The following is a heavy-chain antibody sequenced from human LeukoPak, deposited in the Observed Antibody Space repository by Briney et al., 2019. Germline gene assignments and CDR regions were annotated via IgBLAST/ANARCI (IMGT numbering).Heavy chain of an antibody. V-gene: IGHV3-23*01. CDR1: GFTFSSYA. CDR3: AKGTHLTYYDFWSGWIV. CDR2: ISGSGGST. Sequence: PGGSLRLSCAASGFTFSSYAMTWVRQAPGKGLEWVLAISGSGGSTYYADSVKGRFTISRDNSKNTLYLQMNSLRAEDTAVYYCAKGTHLTYYDFWSGWIVWGQGTTVTVSS. D-gene: IGHD3-3*01. J-gene: IGHJ6*02.